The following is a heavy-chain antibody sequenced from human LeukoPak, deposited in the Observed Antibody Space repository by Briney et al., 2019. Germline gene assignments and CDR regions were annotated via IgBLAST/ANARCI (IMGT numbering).Heavy chain of an antibody. CDR3: ARDFVVNFGWGAFDI. J-gene: IGHJ3*02. CDR2: INRSGNII. Sequence: PGGSLRLSCAASGFTFSSYEVNWVRQAPGKGLEWVSYINRSGNIIYYADSVKGRFTISRDNSKNTLYLQMNSLRAEDTAFYYCARDFVVNFGWGAFDIWGQGTMLTVSS. D-gene: IGHD3-10*01. V-gene: IGHV3-48*03. CDR1: GFTFSSYE.